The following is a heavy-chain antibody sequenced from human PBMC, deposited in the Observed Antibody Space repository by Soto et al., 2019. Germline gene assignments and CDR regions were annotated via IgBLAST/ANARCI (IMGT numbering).Heavy chain of an antibody. V-gene: IGHV1-69*02. CDR1: GGTFSSYT. J-gene: IGHJ4*02. CDR3: ARDSHNYGRSWWDY. CDR2: IIPILGIA. Sequence: ASVKVSCKASGGTFSSYTISWVRQAPGQGLEWMGRIIPILGIANYAQKFQGRVKITADKSTSTAYMELSSLRSEYKAVYYCARDSHNYGRSWWDYWGQGTRVTVSS. D-gene: IGHD6-13*01.